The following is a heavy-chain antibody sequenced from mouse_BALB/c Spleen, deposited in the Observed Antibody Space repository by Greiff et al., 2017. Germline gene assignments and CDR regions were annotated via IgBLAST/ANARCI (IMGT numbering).Heavy chain of an antibody. CDR3: ARDLGP. D-gene: IGHD4-1*01. CDR1: GYSITSDYA. J-gene: IGHJ3*01. V-gene: IGHV3-2*02. CDR2: ISYSGST. Sequence: EVKLQESGPGLVKPSQSLSLTCSVTGYSITSDYAWNWIRQFPGNKLEWMGYISYSGSTSYNPSLKSRISITRDTSKNQFFLQLNSVTTEDTATYYCARDLGPWGQGTLVTVSA.